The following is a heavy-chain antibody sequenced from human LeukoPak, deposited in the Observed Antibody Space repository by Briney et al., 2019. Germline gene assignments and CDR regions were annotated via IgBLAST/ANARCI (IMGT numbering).Heavy chain of an antibody. CDR1: GYTFTGYY. D-gene: IGHD5-18*01. CDR3: ARCGYSYGKTASFDY. J-gene: IGHJ4*02. CDR2: INPNSGGT. Sequence: ALVKVSCKASGYTFTGYYMHWVRQAPGQGLEWMGWINPNSGGTNYAQKFQGRVTMTRDTSISTAYMELSRLRSDDTAVYYCARCGYSYGKTASFDYWGQGTLVTVSS. V-gene: IGHV1-2*02.